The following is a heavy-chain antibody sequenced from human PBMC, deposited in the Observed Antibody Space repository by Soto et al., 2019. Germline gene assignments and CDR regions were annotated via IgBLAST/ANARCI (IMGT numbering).Heavy chain of an antibody. V-gene: IGHV1-69*01. Sequence: QVQLVQSGAEVKKPGSSVKVSCKASGGTFSSYDISWVRQAPGQGLEWMGGIIPIFGTANYAQKFEGRGTISADESTSTAYMELSSLRSEDTAVYSCVRTPEDIPFDYWGQGTMVTVSS. J-gene: IGHJ4*02. CDR1: GGTFSSYD. D-gene: IGHD2-15*01. CDR3: VRTPEDIPFDY. CDR2: IIPIFGTA.